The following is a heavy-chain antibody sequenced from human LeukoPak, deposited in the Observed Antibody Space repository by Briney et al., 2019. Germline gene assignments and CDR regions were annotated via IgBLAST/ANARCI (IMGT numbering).Heavy chain of an antibody. CDR1: GFTFSDYW. V-gene: IGHV3-7*01. CDR3: ARDGTAAGLYFDL. D-gene: IGHD6-13*01. CDR2: IRQDGGEK. J-gene: IGHJ4*02. Sequence: GGSLRHSCGVSGFTFSDYWMNWVRQAPGKGLEGVASIRQDGGEKSYVDSVKGRLTISRDNTKHSLYLQMSSLRAEDTGVYYCARDGTAAGLYFDLWGQGTLVTVSS.